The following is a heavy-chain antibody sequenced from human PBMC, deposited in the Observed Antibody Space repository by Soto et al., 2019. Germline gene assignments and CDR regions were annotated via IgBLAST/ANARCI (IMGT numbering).Heavy chain of an antibody. Sequence: QVQLQESGPGLVKPSGTLSLTCAVSSGSISSSNWWSWVRQPPGKGLEWIGEIYHSGSTNYNPSLKSRVTISVDKSKNQFSLKLSSVTAADTAVYYCAGGGYCSSTSCHGLSAFDIWGQGTMVTVSS. CDR2: IYHSGST. CDR1: SGSISSSNW. J-gene: IGHJ3*02. CDR3: AGGGYCSSTSCHGLSAFDI. D-gene: IGHD2-2*01. V-gene: IGHV4-4*02.